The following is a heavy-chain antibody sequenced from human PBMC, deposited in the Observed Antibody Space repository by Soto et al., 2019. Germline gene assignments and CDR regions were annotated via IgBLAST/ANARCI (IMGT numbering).Heavy chain of an antibody. CDR2: IIYSGHI. CDR3: VRHAQWIIRAY. CDR1: GASISSYNY. V-gene: IGHV4-39*01. J-gene: IGHJ4*02. Sequence: SETLSLTCTVSGASISSYNYWGWFRQPPGKGLEWIGSIIYSGHIMYNPSLQSRLTPLVDTSRNQFSLKLSSVTAAYTAVYYCVRHAQWIIRAYWGQGSLVTVS. D-gene: IGHD5-12*01.